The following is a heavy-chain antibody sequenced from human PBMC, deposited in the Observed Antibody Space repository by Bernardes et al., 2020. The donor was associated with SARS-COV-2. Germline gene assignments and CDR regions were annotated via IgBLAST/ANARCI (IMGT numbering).Heavy chain of an antibody. V-gene: IGHV3-23*01. CDR3: ARDSPTYYYDSSGYYPR. D-gene: IGHD3-22*01. Sequence: GGSLRLSCAASGFTFSSYAMSWVRQAPGKGLEWVSAISGGGGSTYYADSVKGRFTISRDNSKNTLYLQMNSLRAEDTAVYYCARDSPTYYYDSSGYYPRWGQGTLVTVSS. CDR2: ISGGGGST. J-gene: IGHJ4*02. CDR1: GFTFSSYA.